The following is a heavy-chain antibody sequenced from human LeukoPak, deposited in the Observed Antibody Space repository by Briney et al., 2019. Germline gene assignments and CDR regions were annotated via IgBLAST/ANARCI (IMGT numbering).Heavy chain of an antibody. V-gene: IGHV3-48*04. Sequence: GGSLRLSCAASGFTFSSYSMNWVRQAPGKGLEWVSYISSSGSTIYYADSVKGRFTISRDNAKNSLYLQMNSLRAEDTAVYYCATLGSYLFDYWGQGTLVTVSS. J-gene: IGHJ4*02. CDR1: GFTFSSYS. D-gene: IGHD2-2*02. CDR2: ISSSGSTI. CDR3: ATLGSYLFDY.